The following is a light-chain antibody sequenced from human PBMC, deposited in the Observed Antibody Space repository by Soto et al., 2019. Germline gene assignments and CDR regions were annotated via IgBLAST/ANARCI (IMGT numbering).Light chain of an antibody. Sequence: EIVLTQSPVTLSLSPGERATLSYRASQSIASHLAWYQQKPGQAPRLLIHDASSRATGIPARFSGSGSGTDFTLTISSLQSEDLAIYYCQQYDDWPITFGQGTRLEIK. V-gene: IGKV3-11*01. CDR1: QSIASH. CDR2: DAS. CDR3: QQYDDWPIT. J-gene: IGKJ5*01.